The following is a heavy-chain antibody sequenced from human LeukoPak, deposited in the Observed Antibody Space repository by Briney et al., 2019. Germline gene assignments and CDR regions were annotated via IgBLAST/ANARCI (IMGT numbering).Heavy chain of an antibody. CDR2: TYPGDSDT. J-gene: IGHJ4*02. Sequence: GAPLKISCRAAGYTFTNYWIGWVRQMPGKGLEWMGITYPGDSDTRYSPSFQGQVTLSADKSISTAYLQWSSLKASDTAIYYCAASTYGSGAYVGFDSWGQGTLVSVSS. V-gene: IGHV5-51*01. CDR3: AASTYGSGAYVGFDS. CDR1: GYTFTNYW. D-gene: IGHD3-10*01.